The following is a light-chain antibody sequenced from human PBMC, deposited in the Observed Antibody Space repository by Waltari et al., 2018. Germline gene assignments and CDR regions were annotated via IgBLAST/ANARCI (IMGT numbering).Light chain of an antibody. CDR2: QVS. J-gene: IGKJ3*01. V-gene: IGKV2-30*01. CDR1: QSLLYRNGNVY. Sequence: GVLTQSPLSLAVTLGQPASISCKSSQSLLYRNGNVYFDWYLQRPGQSPRRLIYQVSKRDSGVPDRFSGSGSDTDFTLRISRVEADDVGTYYCLQVPFTFGPGTKMEVK. CDR3: LQVPFT.